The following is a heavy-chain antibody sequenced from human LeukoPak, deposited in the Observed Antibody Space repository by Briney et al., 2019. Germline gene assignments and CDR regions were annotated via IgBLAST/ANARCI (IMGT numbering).Heavy chain of an antibody. D-gene: IGHD3-9*01. Sequence: PSETLSLTCAVYGGSFSGYYWSWIRQPPGKGLEWIGEINHSGSTNYNPSLKSRVTISVDTSKNQFSLKLSSVTAADTAVYYCARGRLDYDILTSYLSGWFDPWGQGTLVTVSS. V-gene: IGHV4-34*01. CDR1: GGSFSGYY. CDR3: ARGRLDYDILTSYLSGWFDP. J-gene: IGHJ5*02. CDR2: INHSGST.